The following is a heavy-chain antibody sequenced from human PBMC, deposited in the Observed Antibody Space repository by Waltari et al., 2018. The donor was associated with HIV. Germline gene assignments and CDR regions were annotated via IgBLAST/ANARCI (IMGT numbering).Heavy chain of an antibody. CDR1: GFTISTFW. Sequence: EVQLLESGGGLVQPGGSLRLSCAASGFTISTFWMHWVRQVPGKGPVWISRLNGDGTTNLYADSVKGRFTISRDNTRDALYLQMNSLRAEDTAVYYCARRHATEGVLDLWGRGTLVTVSS. CDR3: ARRHATEGVLDL. J-gene: IGHJ2*01. V-gene: IGHV3-74*01. D-gene: IGHD3-10*01. CDR2: LNGDGTTN.